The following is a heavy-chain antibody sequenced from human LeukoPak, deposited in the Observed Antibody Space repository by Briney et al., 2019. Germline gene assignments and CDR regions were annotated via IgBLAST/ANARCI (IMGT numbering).Heavy chain of an antibody. CDR1: GFTFSSYS. V-gene: IGHV3-23*01. D-gene: IGHD3-16*02. Sequence: PGGSLRLSCAASGFTFSSYSMNWVRQAPGKGLEWVSAISGSGGSTYYADSVKGRFTISRDNSKNTLYLQMNSLRAEDTAVYYCAKERIMITFGGVIAPQYFQHWGQGTLVTVSS. CDR3: AKERIMITFGGVIAPQYFQH. CDR2: ISGSGGST. J-gene: IGHJ1*01.